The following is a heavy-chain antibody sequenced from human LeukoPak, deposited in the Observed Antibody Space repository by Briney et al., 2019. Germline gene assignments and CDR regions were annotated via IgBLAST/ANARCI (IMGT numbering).Heavy chain of an antibody. D-gene: IGHD5-12*01. Sequence: GGSLRLSCAASEFTVSSNYMSWVRQAPGKGLEWVSHIRSSSETFYADSVKGRFTISRDNARNSLYLQMNNLRGEDTAIYYCARDAGNSGYGCDLWGQGTLVTVSS. CDR3: ARDAGNSGYGCDL. J-gene: IGHJ5*02. CDR2: IRSSSET. CDR1: EFTVSSNY. V-gene: IGHV3-69-1*01.